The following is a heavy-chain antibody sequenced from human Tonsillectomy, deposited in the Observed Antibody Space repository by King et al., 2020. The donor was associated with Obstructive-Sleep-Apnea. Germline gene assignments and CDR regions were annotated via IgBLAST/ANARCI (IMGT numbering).Heavy chain of an antibody. Sequence: VQLQESGPGLVTPSQTLSLTCTVSGGSISSGGYYWSWIRQHPGKGLEWIGYIYYSGSTYYNPSLKSRVTISVDTSKNQFSLKLSSVTAADTAVYYCARSSWFGESSHIFFDYWGQGTLVTVSS. CDR2: IYYSGST. V-gene: IGHV4-31*03. CDR1: GGSISSGGYY. CDR3: ARSSWFGESSHIFFDY. D-gene: IGHD3-10*01. J-gene: IGHJ4*02.